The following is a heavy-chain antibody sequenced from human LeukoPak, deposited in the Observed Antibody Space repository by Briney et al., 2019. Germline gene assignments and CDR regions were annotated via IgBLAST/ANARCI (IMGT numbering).Heavy chain of an antibody. CDR3: ARQGGYDILTGYYAEDGEDIDY. D-gene: IGHD3-9*01. CDR2: ISDFGGA. V-gene: IGHV4-38-2*02. Sequence: SGTLSLTCTLSRSSMCSDDYWGWIGQPPGKGLEWIGSISDFGGAYYNPSRQSRVVISVDPSKKQFSLKPSSVTAADTAVYSCARQGGYDILTGYYAEDGEDIDYWGQGTLVTVSS. J-gene: IGHJ4*02. CDR1: RSSMCSDDY.